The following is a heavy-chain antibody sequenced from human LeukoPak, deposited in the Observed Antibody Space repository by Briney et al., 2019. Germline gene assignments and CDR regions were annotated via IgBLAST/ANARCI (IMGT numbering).Heavy chain of an antibody. CDR1: VYTFTSYG. D-gene: IGHD3-10*01. V-gene: IGHV1-18*01. CDR2: ISTYNGNT. Sequence: EASVTVSLKASVYTFTSYGISWVRQAPGHGLEWLGLISTYNGNTDYSQELQGRVTMTTDTSTTTAYMELRSLRSDDTAVYYCARNPYYYGSGIGERYFDLWGRGTLVTVSS. J-gene: IGHJ2*01. CDR3: ARNPYYYGSGIGERYFDL.